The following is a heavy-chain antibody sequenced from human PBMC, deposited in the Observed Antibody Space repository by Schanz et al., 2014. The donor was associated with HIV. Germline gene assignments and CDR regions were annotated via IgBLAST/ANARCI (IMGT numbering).Heavy chain of an antibody. CDR2: ISYDGRNK. J-gene: IGHJ6*02. CDR3: AKDRNYYESKYRGKGNYYYYYGMDV. D-gene: IGHD3-22*01. CDR1: GFSFDTFG. V-gene: IGHV3-30*18. Sequence: QVQLVESGGGVVQPGRSLRLSCAGSGFSFDTFGIHWVRQAPGKGLEWLAVISYDGRNKKFANPVKGRFTISRDNSKNSLYLAIKSLRAEDAAVYYCAKDRNYYESKYRGKGNYYYYYGMDVWGQGTTVTVSS.